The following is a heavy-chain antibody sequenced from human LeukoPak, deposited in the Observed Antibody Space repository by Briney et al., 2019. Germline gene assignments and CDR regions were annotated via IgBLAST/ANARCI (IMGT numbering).Heavy chain of an antibody. J-gene: IGHJ4*02. CDR3: ARERGGTGYDSGLDYDY. CDR1: GFTFSNYA. CDR2: ISGSGDTT. D-gene: IGHD5-12*01. Sequence: PGGSLRLSCAASGFTFSNYAMSWVRQAPGKGLEWVSGISGSGDTTYYADSVKGRFTISRDNSKNTLYLQMDSLRAEDTAVYYCARERGGTGYDSGLDYDYWGQGTLVTVSS. V-gene: IGHV3-23*01.